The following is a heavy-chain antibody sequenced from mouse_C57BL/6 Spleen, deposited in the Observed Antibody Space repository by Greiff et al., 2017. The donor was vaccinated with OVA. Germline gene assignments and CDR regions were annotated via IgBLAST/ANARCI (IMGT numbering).Heavy chain of an antibody. V-gene: IGHV5-4*01. CDR3: ARDPTSHPCDY. CDR2: ISDGGSYT. J-gene: IGHJ2*01. CDR1: GFTFSSYA. Sequence: EVKLVESGGGLVKPGGSLKLSCAASGFTFSSYAMSWVRQTPEKRLEWVATISDGGSYTYYPDNVKGRFTISRDNAKNNLYLQMSHLKSEDTAMYYCARDPTSHPCDYWGQGTTLTVSS.